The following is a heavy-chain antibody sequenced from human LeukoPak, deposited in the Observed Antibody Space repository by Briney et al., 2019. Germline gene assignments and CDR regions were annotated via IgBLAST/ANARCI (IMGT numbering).Heavy chain of an antibody. J-gene: IGHJ4*02. CDR2: INSDGSST. D-gene: IGHD2-15*01. Sequence: GGSLRLSCAASGFTFSSYWMHWVRQAPGKGLVWVSRINSDGSSTSYADSVKGRFTISRDNAKNTLYLQMNSLRAEDTAVYYCAKEVVVVVAATPSYYFDYWGQGTLVTVSS. CDR3: AKEVVVVVAATPSYYFDY. V-gene: IGHV3-74*01. CDR1: GFTFSSYW.